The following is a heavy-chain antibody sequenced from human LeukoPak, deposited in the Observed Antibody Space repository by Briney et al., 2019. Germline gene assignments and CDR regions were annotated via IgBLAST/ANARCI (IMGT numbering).Heavy chain of an antibody. CDR1: GGSISSHY. CDR3: ARLEEGITMVRENDNWFDP. J-gene: IGHJ5*02. V-gene: IGHV4-59*08. D-gene: IGHD3-10*01. Sequence: SETLSLTCTVSGGSISSHYWSWIRQPPGKGLEWIGYIYYSGSTNYNPSLKSRVTISVDTSKNQFSLKLSSVTAADTAVYYCARLEEGITMVRENDNWFDPWGQGTLVTVSS. CDR2: IYYSGST.